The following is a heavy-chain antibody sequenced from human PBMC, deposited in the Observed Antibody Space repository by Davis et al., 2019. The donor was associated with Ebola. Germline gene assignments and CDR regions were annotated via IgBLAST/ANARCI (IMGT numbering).Heavy chain of an antibody. Sequence: AASVKVSCKASGGTFSSYAISWVRQAPGQGLEWMGRIIPILGIANYAQKFQGRVTITADKSTSTAYMELSSLRSEDTAVYYCATPTGDHNQGVGAFDIWGQGTMVTVSS. CDR3: ATPTGDHNQGVGAFDI. CDR2: IIPILGIA. J-gene: IGHJ3*02. D-gene: IGHD3-10*01. V-gene: IGHV1-69*04. CDR1: GGTFSSYA.